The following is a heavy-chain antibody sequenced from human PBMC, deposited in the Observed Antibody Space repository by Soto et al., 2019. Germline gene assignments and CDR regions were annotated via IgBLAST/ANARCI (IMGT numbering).Heavy chain of an antibody. V-gene: IGHV1-46*01. Sequence: QVQLMQSGAEVKKPGASVTIYCKASGYTFTSYYIHWVRQAPRQGLEWMAILNPSGGSTNYAQKFQGRVTVTRDTSTSTVNMELSSLSSEDTAVYYCARDLTAADYWGQGTLVTVSS. CDR1: GYTFTSYY. D-gene: IGHD2-21*02. CDR3: ARDLTAADY. J-gene: IGHJ4*02. CDR2: LNPSGGST.